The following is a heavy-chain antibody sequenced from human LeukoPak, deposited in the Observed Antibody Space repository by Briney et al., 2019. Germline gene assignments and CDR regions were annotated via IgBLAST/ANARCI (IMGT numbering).Heavy chain of an antibody. D-gene: IGHD6-13*01. V-gene: IGHV4-30-4*08. J-gene: IGHJ4*02. CDR3: TRNAGPDY. Sequence: SETLSLTCTVSGVSVGSGDYFWSWIRQPPGKGLEWIGYIYFSGSTDSNPSLESRVTVSIGTSKNQFSLKLRSVTAADTAVYYCTRNAGPDYWGQGLLVTVSS. CDR2: IYFSGST. CDR1: GVSVGSGDYF.